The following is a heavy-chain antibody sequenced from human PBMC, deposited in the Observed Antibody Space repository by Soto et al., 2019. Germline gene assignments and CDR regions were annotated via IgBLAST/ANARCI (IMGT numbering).Heavy chain of an antibody. Sequence: SETLSLTCTVSGGSISNGYHWAWIRQPPGMRLEWVASIFHTGTTYYNPSLTSRVTISVDTSKNQFSLKLTSVTAADTAVYFCARGRYCLTGRCFPNWFDSWGQGTLVTVSS. CDR2: IFHTGTT. CDR3: ARGRYCLTGRCFPNWFDS. V-gene: IGHV4-38-2*02. CDR1: GGSISNGYH. J-gene: IGHJ5*01. D-gene: IGHD2-15*01.